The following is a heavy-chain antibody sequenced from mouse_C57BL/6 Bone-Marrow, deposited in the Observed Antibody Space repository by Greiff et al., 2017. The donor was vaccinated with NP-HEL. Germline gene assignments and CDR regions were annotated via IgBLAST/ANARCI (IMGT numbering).Heavy chain of an antibody. D-gene: IGHD2-3*01. V-gene: IGHV1-64*01. CDR1: GYTFTSYW. Sequence: QVQLQQSGAELVKPGASVKLSCKASGYTFTSYWMHWVKQRPGQGLEWIGMIHPNSGSTNYNEKFKSKATLTVDKSSSTAYMQLSSLTSEDSAVYYCARSTDGYFSYYFDYWGQGTTLTVSS. J-gene: IGHJ2*01. CDR3: ARSTDGYFSYYFDY. CDR2: IHPNSGST.